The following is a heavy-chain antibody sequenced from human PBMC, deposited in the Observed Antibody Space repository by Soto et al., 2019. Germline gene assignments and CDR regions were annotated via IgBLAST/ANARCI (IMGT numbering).Heavy chain of an antibody. CDR1: GLTFKSYA. V-gene: IGHV3-23*01. J-gene: IGHJ4*02. D-gene: IGHD1-26*01. CDR3: AKGQYSGVAGGLDY. CDR2: ISGCGGST. Sequence: GSLRLSCAASGLTFKSYAMSWVRQAPGKGLEWVSGISGCGGSTDYADSVKGRFTISRDNSKNTLYLQMNSLRVEDTALYYCAKGQYSGVAGGLDYWGQGTLVTVSS.